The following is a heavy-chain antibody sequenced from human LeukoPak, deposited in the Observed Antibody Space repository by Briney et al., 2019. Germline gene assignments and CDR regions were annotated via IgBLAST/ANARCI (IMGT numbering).Heavy chain of an antibody. J-gene: IGHJ6*02. Sequence: GGSLRLSCAASGFSVNTNYMTWVRQAPGKGLEWVSVLYSGGGAYYADSVKDRFTISRDNAKNTVYLQMNSLRTEDTAVYYCARGLPNHYGMDVWGQGTTVTVSS. CDR2: LYSGGGA. V-gene: IGHV3-66*01. CDR3: ARGLPNHYGMDV. D-gene: IGHD1-14*01. CDR1: GFSVNTNY.